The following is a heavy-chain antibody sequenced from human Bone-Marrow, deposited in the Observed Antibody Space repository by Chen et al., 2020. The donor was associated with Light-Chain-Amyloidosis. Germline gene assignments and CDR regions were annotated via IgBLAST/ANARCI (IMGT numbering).Heavy chain of an antibody. CDR1: GFTFSNYA. CDR3: AKDRCTSISCSDFDY. V-gene: IGHV3-23*04. CDR2: ARGGDGPT. D-gene: IGHD2-2*01. Sequence: EVQVAESGGGWVQPGGSLRLSCAASGFTFSNYAMTWVRQAPGKGLEWVSVARGGDGPTYYADSVRGRFTIYRDNSKNTLYLQMNSLRAEDTAVYYCAKDRCTSISCSDFDYWGQGTLVTVSS. J-gene: IGHJ4*02.